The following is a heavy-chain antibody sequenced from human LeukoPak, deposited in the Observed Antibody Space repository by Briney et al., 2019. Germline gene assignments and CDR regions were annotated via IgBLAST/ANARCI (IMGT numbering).Heavy chain of an antibody. J-gene: IGHJ3*02. CDR3: SRVSTSGSYGRFDALHI. D-gene: IGHD6-19*01. CDR1: GFTFGDYA. Sequence: GGSLRLSCRTSGFTFGDYALSWFRQAPGKGLEWVGFIRSKVYGGTTEYAASVKGRVIISRDDSESIAYLQMYSLKIEDTAMYYCSRVSTSGSYGRFDALHIWSQGTMVTVSS. V-gene: IGHV3-49*03. CDR2: IRSKVYGGTT.